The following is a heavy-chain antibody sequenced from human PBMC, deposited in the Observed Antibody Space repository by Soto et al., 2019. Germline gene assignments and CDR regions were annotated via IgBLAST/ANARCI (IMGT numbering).Heavy chain of an antibody. CDR3: ARDSHYYDSSGPDQAYYYYGMDV. J-gene: IGHJ6*02. CDR2: IYTSGST. V-gene: IGHV4-4*07. CDR1: GGSISSYY. D-gene: IGHD3-22*01. Sequence: SETLSLTCTVSGGSISSYYWSWIRQPAGKGLEWIGRIYTSGSTNYNPSLKSRVTMSVDTSKNQFSLKLSSVTAADTAVYYCARDSHYYDSSGPDQAYYYYGMDVWGQGXTVTVYS.